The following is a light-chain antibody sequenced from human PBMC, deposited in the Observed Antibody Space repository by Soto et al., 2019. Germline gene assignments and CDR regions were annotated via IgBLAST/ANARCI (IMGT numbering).Light chain of an antibody. CDR2: DAS. Sequence: EIVLTQSPATLSLSPGERATLSCRASQSISSYLAWYQQKSDQAPRLLIYDASNRATGIPARFSGSGSGTDFTLTISSLEPEDFAVYYCHQRSTWPFTFGPGT. CDR1: QSISSY. CDR3: HQRSTWPFT. V-gene: IGKV3-11*01. J-gene: IGKJ3*01.